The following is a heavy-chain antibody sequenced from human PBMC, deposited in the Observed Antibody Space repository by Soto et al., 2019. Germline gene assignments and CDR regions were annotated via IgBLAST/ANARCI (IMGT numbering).Heavy chain of an antibody. CDR3: ARSPNYYYYGFDV. CDR2: IYYSGST. V-gene: IGHV4-61*08. J-gene: IGHJ6*04. D-gene: IGHD3-10*01. Sequence: SETLSLTCTVSGGSVSSGDYFWSWLRLSPGRRLEWIAYIYYSGSTNYNPYLKSRATISVDTSKSQVSLTLTSMTTADAALYYCARSPNYYYYGFDVWGKGTAVTVSS. CDR1: GGSVSSGDYF.